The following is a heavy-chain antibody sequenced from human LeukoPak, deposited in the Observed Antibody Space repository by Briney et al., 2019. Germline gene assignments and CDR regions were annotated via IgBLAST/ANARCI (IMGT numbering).Heavy chain of an antibody. Sequence: GGSLRLSCAASGFTLSDYYMTWIRQAPGQGLEWVSYISSSSSTIYYADSVKGRFTISRDNAKNSLYLQMNSLRAEDTAVYYCASHYYYDSSGFDYWGQGTLVTVSS. J-gene: IGHJ4*02. CDR1: GFTLSDYY. D-gene: IGHD3-22*01. V-gene: IGHV3-11*04. CDR2: ISSSSSTI. CDR3: ASHYYYDSSGFDY.